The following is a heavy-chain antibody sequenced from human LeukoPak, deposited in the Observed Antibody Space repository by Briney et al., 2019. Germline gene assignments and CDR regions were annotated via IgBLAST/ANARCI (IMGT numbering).Heavy chain of an antibody. J-gene: IGHJ4*02. CDR2: ITSSSSYI. V-gene: IGHV3-21*01. Sequence: SGGSLRLSCAASGFTFSTYSMNWVRQAPGKGLEWVSSITSSSSYIYYADSVKGRFTISRDNAKNSLYLQMNSLRAEDTAIYYCARDPGQYNYGYSDYWGQGTLVAVS. D-gene: IGHD5-18*01. CDR1: GFTFSTYS. CDR3: ARDPGQYNYGYSDY.